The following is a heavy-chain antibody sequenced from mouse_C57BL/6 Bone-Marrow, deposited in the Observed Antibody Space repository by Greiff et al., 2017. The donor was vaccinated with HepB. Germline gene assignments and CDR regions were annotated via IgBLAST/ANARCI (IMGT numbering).Heavy chain of an antibody. CDR2: IYPGDGDT. Sequence: QVQLQQSGAELVKPGASVKISCKASGYAFSSYWMNWVKQRPGKGLEWIGQIYPGDGDTNYNGKFKGKATLTADKSSSTAYMQLSSLTSEDSAVYFCARHYYGSSPFDYWGQGTTLTVSS. V-gene: IGHV1-80*01. CDR3: ARHYYGSSPFDY. J-gene: IGHJ2*01. D-gene: IGHD1-1*01. CDR1: GYAFSSYW.